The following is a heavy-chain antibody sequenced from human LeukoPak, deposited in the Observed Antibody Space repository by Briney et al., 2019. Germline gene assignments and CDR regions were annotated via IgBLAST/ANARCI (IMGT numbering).Heavy chain of an antibody. D-gene: IGHD4-23*01. CDR1: GFTFSSYE. CDR2: ISSSDSTI. V-gene: IGHV3-48*03. CDR3: ARDYGGSSPFDY. Sequence: GGSLRLSCAASGFTFSSYEMHWVRQAPGKGLEWVSYISSSDSTIYYADSAKGRFTISRDNAKNSLYLQMNSLRAEDTAVYYCARDYGGSSPFDYWGQGTLVTVSS. J-gene: IGHJ4*02.